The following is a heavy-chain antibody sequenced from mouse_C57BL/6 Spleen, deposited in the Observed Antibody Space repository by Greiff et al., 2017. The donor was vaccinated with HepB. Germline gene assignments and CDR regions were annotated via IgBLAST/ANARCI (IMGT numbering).Heavy chain of an antibody. Sequence: VQLQQPGAELVKPGASVKLSCKASGYTFTSYWMHWVKQRPGQGLEWIGMIHTNSGSTNYNEKFKSKATLTVDKSSSTAYMQRSSLTSEYSAVYYCSTNYYGSSYLRYFNVWGTGTTVTVSS. J-gene: IGHJ1*03. CDR2: IHTNSGST. V-gene: IGHV1-64*01. D-gene: IGHD1-1*01. CDR3: STNYYGSSYLRYFNV. CDR1: GYTFTSYW.